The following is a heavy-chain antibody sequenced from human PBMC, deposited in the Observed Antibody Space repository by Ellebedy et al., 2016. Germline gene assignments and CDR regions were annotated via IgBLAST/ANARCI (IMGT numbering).Heavy chain of an antibody. J-gene: IGHJ6*02. CDR1: GYTFTSYD. CDR2: MNPNSGNT. D-gene: IGHD2-15*01. CDR3: ARGRRVCSGGSCYPYYYYGMDV. V-gene: IGHV1-8*01. Sequence: ASVKVSCKASGYTFTSYDINWVRQATGQGLEWMGWMNPNSGNTGYAQKFQGRVTMTRNTSISTAYMELSSLRSEDTAVYYCARGRRVCSGGSCYPYYYYGMDVWGQGTTVTVSS.